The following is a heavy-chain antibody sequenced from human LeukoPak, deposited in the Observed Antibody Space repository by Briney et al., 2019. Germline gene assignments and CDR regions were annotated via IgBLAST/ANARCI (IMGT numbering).Heavy chain of an antibody. CDR3: ARDAEIVDTAMVTSHALDI. CDR2: INWNGGSA. J-gene: IGHJ3*02. Sequence: PGGSLRLSCAASGFTFDDYGMSWVRQAPGKGLEWVSGINWNGGSASYADSVKGRFTIYRDNAKNGLYLQMHSLRAEDTALYYCARDAEIVDTAMVTSHALDIGGQGTMVTVSS. CDR1: GFTFDDYG. D-gene: IGHD5-18*01. V-gene: IGHV3-20*04.